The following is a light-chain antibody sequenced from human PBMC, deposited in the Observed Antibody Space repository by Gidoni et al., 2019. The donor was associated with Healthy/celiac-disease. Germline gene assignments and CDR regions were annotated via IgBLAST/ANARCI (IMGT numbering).Light chain of an antibody. CDR2: DAS. CDR1: QSVSSY. Sequence: EIVLTQSPATLSLSPGERATLSCRASQSVSSYLAWYQQKPGQAPRLLIYDASNRATGIPARFSGSGSGTDFTLTISSLAPEDFAVYYCQQRSNWPPERTFXXXTKVEIK. V-gene: IGKV3-11*01. J-gene: IGKJ1*01. CDR3: QQRSNWPPERT.